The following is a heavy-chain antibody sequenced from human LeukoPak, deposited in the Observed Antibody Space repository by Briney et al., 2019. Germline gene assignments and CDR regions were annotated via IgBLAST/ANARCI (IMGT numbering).Heavy chain of an antibody. V-gene: IGHV4-61*02. J-gene: IGHJ3*02. CDR2: IDKSGST. CDR3: ATYMVRGVVMHAFDI. CDR1: GGSINSGTYY. Sequence: PSQTLSHTRTVSGGSINSGTYYWTWIRQPAGKGLEWIGRIDKSGSTNYNPSLKSRVTISVDTSKNQFSLKLSSVTAADTAVYYCATYMVRGVVMHAFDIWGQGTMVTVSS. D-gene: IGHD3-10*01.